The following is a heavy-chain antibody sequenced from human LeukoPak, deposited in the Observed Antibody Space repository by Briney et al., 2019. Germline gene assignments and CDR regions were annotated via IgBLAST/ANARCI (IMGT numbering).Heavy chain of an antibody. CDR1: GFTFSSYW. CDR2: IKQDGSEK. V-gene: IGHV3-7*01. Sequence: GGCLRLSCAASGFTFSSYWMSWVRQAPGKGLQWVANIKQDGSEKYYVDSVKGRFTISRDNAKNSLYLQMNSLRAEDTAVYYCARFPRYYYGSGSYSGYFDYWGQGTLVTVSS. CDR3: ARFPRYYYGSGSYSGYFDY. D-gene: IGHD3-10*01. J-gene: IGHJ4*02.